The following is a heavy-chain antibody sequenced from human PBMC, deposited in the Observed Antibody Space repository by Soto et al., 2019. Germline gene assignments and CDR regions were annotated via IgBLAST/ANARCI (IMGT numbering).Heavy chain of an antibody. Sequence: GASVKVSCKVSGYTLTELSMHWVRQAPGKGLEWMGGFDPEDGETIYAQKFQGRVTMTEDTSTDTAYMELSSLRSEDTAVYYCAVVGYYDSSGYYDGNWFDPWGQGTQVTGSS. J-gene: IGHJ5*02. D-gene: IGHD3-22*01. CDR2: FDPEDGET. CDR1: GYTLTELS. CDR3: AVVGYYDSSGYYDGNWFDP. V-gene: IGHV1-24*01.